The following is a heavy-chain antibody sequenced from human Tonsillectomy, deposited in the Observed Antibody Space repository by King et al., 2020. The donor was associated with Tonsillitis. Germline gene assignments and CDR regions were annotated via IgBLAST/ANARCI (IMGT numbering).Heavy chain of an antibody. D-gene: IGHD6-13*01. CDR1: GGSISSGDYY. J-gene: IGHJ5*02. Sequence: QLQLQESGPGLVKPSQTLSLTCTVSGGSISSGDYYWSWIRQPPGKGLEWIGYISYSGSTYYTPSLKSRVTISVDTSKNQFSLKLSSVTAADTAVYYCARGSIAAAYNWFDPWGQGTLVTVSS. V-gene: IGHV4-30-4*01. CDR2: ISYSGST. CDR3: ARGSIAAAYNWFDP.